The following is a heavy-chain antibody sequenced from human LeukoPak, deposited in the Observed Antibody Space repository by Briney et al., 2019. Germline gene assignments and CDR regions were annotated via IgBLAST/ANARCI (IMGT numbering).Heavy chain of an antibody. CDR3: AWGTTQHQIDY. V-gene: IGHV4-59*01. CDR2: IYYSGST. J-gene: IGHJ4*02. CDR1: GGSISSYY. Sequence: SETLSLTCTVSGGSISSYYWSWIRQPPGKGLEWIGYIYYSGSTNYNPSLKSRVTISVDTSKNQFSLKLSSVTAADTAVYYCAWGTTQHQIDYWGQGTLVTVSS. D-gene: IGHD3-16*01.